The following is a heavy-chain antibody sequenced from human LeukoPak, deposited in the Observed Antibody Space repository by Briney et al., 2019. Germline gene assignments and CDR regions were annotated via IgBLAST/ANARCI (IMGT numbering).Heavy chain of an antibody. V-gene: IGHV3-30*04. J-gene: IGHJ3*02. Sequence: QPGRSLRLSCAASGFTFSSYAMHWVRQAPGKGLEWVAVISYDGSNKYYADSVKGRFTISRDNSKNTLYLQMNSLRAEDTAVYYCARAHRTTTFSSGAFDIWGQGTMVTVSS. CDR3: ARAHRTTTFSSGAFDI. CDR1: GFTFSSYA. D-gene: IGHD2/OR15-2a*01. CDR2: ISYDGSNK.